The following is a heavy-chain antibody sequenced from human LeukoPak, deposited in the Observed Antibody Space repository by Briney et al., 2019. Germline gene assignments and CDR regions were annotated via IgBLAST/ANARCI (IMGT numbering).Heavy chain of an antibody. CDR2: VYYSGST. J-gene: IGHJ4*02. CDR3: ARQGSYYDSSGYYFSH. V-gene: IGHV4-39*01. CDR1: GGSISGSDYY. Sequence: PSETLSLTCTVSGGSISGSDYYWGWIRQPPGKGLEWIGSVYYSGSTYYNPSLKSRVTISVDTSKNQFSLKLSSVTAADTAVYYCARQGSYYDSSGYYFSHWGQGTLVTVSS. D-gene: IGHD3-22*01.